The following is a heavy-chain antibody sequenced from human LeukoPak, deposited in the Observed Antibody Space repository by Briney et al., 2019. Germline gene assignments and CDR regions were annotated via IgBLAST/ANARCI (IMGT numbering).Heavy chain of an antibody. CDR1: GFTFSSYA. V-gene: IGHV3-23*01. D-gene: IGHD2-8*01. Sequence: GGXLRLSCAASGFTFSSYAMNWVRQAPGRGVEWVSGFSGSGGTTYYADSVKGRFTISRDNSKNTLYLQMNRLRAEDTAVYYCANGNRCTSPNCLGYYYFYMDVWGKGTTVTVSS. CDR3: ANGNRCTSPNCLGYYYFYMDV. CDR2: FSGSGGTT. J-gene: IGHJ6*03.